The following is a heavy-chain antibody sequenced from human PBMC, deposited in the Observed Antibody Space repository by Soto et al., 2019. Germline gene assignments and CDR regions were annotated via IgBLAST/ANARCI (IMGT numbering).Heavy chain of an antibody. J-gene: IGHJ6*03. Sequence: GASVKVSCKASGYTFTSYDINWVRQATGQGLEWMGWMNPNSGNTGYAQKFQGRVTMTRNTSISTAYMELSSLRSEDTAVYYCARGLFPSNCRRKPGIYYYYYMDVWGKGTTVTVSS. CDR2: MNPNSGNT. D-gene: IGHD4-4*01. CDR3: ARGLFPSNCRRKPGIYYYYYMDV. V-gene: IGHV1-8*01. CDR1: GYTFTSYD.